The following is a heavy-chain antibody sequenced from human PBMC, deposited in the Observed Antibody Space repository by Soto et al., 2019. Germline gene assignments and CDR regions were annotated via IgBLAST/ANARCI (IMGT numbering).Heavy chain of an antibody. J-gene: IGHJ4*02. CDR3: ARSVAVPGAHIDY. CDR1: GDSISNYY. V-gene: IGHV4-59*01. D-gene: IGHD6-19*01. Sequence: KPSETLSLTCTVSGDSISNYYWSWIRQSPGKGLEWLGYVYYTGSTNYSPSLRSRVSISVDTSKNEFSLRLSSVTAADTAVYFCARSVAVPGAHIDYWGQGTQVTVSS. CDR2: VYYTGST.